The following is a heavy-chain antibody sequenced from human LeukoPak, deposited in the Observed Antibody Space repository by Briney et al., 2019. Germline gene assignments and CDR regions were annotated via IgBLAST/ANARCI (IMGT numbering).Heavy chain of an antibody. CDR2: IRYDGINI. D-gene: IGHD2-21*02. CDR3: ARINNSAYCGGDCYSAAEYFQH. V-gene: IGHV3-30*02. Sequence: AGGSLRLSCAASGFRFSNYGMHWVRQAPGKGLEWVAFIRYDGINIYYAESVKGRFTISRDNPRNTLYLQMNSLRAEDTAVYYCARINNSAYCGGDCYSAAEYFQHWGQGTLVTVSS. CDR1: GFRFSNYG. J-gene: IGHJ1*01.